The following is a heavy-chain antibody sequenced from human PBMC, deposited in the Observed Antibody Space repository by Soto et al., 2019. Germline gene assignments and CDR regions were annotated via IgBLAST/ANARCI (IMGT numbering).Heavy chain of an antibody. CDR1: GYSFNTYE. CDR3: AYGGSFEY. J-gene: IGHJ4*02. D-gene: IGHD1-26*01. CDR2: ISSSGSTI. Sequence: EVQLVESGGGLVQPGVSLRLSCAASGYSFNTYEMNWVRQAPGKGLEWVSYISSSGSTIYYADSVKGRFTVSRDNGKNSLYLQMNSQRTEDTAVYYCAYGGSFEYWGQGTQVTVSS. V-gene: IGHV3-48*03.